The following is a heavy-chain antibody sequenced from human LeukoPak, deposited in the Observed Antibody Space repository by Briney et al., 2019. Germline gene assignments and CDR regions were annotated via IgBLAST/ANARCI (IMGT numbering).Heavy chain of an antibody. D-gene: IGHD3-22*01. CDR2: IWYDGSNK. CDR3: ARDMDYYDSSGYSSFDY. CDR1: GFTFSSYG. Sequence: GGSLRLSCAASGFTFSSYGMHWVRQAPGKGLEWVAVIWYDGSNKYYADSVKGRFTISRDNSKNTLYLQMNSLRAEDTAVYYCARDMDYYDSSGYSSFDYWGQGTLVTVSP. V-gene: IGHV3-33*01. J-gene: IGHJ4*02.